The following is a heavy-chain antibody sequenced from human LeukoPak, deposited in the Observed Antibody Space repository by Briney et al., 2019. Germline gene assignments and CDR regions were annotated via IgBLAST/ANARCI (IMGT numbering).Heavy chain of an antibody. CDR1: EYSFTTYW. Sequence: GESLKISCRGSEYSFTTYWIGWVRQMRGKGLEWMGIIYPGDSATRYSPSFQGQVTMSADKSINTAYLQWSSLKASDTAMYYCARRQGCSSTSCPPDYWGQGTLVTVSS. V-gene: IGHV5-51*01. D-gene: IGHD2-2*01. J-gene: IGHJ4*02. CDR3: ARRQGCSSTSCPPDY. CDR2: IYPGDSAT.